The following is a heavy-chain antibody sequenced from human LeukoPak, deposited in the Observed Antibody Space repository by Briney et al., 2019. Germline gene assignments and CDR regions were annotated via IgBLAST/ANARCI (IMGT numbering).Heavy chain of an antibody. CDR3: ARDLYRIVVVPHYFDY. Sequence: GGSLRLSCTASEFNFSRYWLTWVRQAPGKGLEWVAKIKQDGSEKKYVDSVKGRFTISRDNAKNSLYLQMNSLRAEDTAVYYCARDLYRIVVVPHYFDYWGQGTLVTVSS. D-gene: IGHD3-22*01. J-gene: IGHJ4*02. CDR2: IKQDGSEK. CDR1: EFNFSRYW. V-gene: IGHV3-7*01.